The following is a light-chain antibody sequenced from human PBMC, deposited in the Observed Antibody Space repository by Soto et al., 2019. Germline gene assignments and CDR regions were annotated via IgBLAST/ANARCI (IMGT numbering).Light chain of an antibody. Sequence: DLVMTQSPLSLPVTPGEPASISCRSNQSLLHINGHNYLDWYLQKPGQSPQLLIYLGSDRASGVPDRFSGSGSGTDFTLKISRVEAEDVGVYYCMQSLQTPPTFGQGTKVEIK. J-gene: IGKJ1*01. V-gene: IGKV2-28*01. CDR1: QSLLHINGHNY. CDR2: LGS. CDR3: MQSLQTPPT.